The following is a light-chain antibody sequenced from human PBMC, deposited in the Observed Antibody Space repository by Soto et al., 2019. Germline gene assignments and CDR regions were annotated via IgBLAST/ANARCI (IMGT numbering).Light chain of an antibody. Sequence: DIQLTQSPSFLSASVGDRVTIPCRASQGISTFLAWYQQHPGTAPKRLIYDASNLQSGVPSRFSGSGSGTEFTLTISSLQPEDFATYYCQQVNNYPLTFGGGTKVDIK. J-gene: IGKJ4*01. CDR2: DAS. V-gene: IGKV1-9*01. CDR1: QGISTF. CDR3: QQVNNYPLT.